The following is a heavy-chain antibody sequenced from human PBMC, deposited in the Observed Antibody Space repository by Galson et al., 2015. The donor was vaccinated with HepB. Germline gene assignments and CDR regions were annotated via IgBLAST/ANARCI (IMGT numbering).Heavy chain of an antibody. CDR1: GGTFSSYA. CDR3: ARWGSGVLGYCSSTSCPNWFDP. Sequence: SVKVSCKASGGTFSSYAISWVRQAPGQGLEWMGGIIPIFGTANYAQKFQGRVTITADESTSTAYMELSSLRSEDTAVYYCARWGSGVLGYCSSTSCPNWFDPWGQGTLVTVSS. D-gene: IGHD2-2*01. V-gene: IGHV1-69*13. CDR2: IIPIFGTA. J-gene: IGHJ5*02.